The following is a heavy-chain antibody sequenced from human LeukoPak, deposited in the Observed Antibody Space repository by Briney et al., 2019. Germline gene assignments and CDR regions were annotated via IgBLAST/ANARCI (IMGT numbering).Heavy chain of an antibody. CDR1: GFTFSNAW. J-gene: IGHJ4*02. Sequence: PGGSLRLSCAASGFTFSNAWMSWVRQAPGKGLEWVGRIKSKTDGGTTDYAAPVKGRFTTSRDDSKYTLYLQMSSLKTEDTAVYYCSTEGYYGSGSYFHWGQGTLVTVSS. D-gene: IGHD3-10*01. CDR3: STEGYYGSGSYFH. CDR2: IKSKTDGGTT. V-gene: IGHV3-15*01.